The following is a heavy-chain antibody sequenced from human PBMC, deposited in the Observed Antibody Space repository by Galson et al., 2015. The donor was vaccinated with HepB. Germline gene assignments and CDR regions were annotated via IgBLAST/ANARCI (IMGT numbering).Heavy chain of an antibody. V-gene: IGHV3-23*01. Sequence: SLRLSCAASGFTFSVYGMSWVRQAPGKGLQWVSAISDGGGRTEYADSVEGRFTISRDNSKNTLSLQMNSLTAEDTATYYCAKERPIGGTRLGFDFDLSGQGTLFTVSS. D-gene: IGHD1-7*01. J-gene: IGHJ4*02. CDR3: AKERPIGGTRLGFDFDL. CDR2: ISDGGGRT. CDR1: GFTFSVYG.